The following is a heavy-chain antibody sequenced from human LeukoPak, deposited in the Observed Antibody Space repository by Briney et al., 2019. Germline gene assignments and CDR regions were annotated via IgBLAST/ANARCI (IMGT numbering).Heavy chain of an antibody. CDR1: GFTFNSYA. Sequence: GGSLRLSCAASGFTFNSYAMTWVRQAPGKGLEWVSAISGGGVNTYYADSVKGRFTISRDNSKNMLYLQMNSLRAEDAAVYYCAKTLGYSGYFSPWGQGTLVTVSS. J-gene: IGHJ5*02. CDR3: AKTLGYSGYFSP. CDR2: ISGGGVNT. V-gene: IGHV3-23*01. D-gene: IGHD3-22*01.